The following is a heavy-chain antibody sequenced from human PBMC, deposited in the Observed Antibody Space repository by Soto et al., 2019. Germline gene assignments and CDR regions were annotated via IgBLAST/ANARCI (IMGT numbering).Heavy chain of an antibody. Sequence: PSETLSLTCTVSGASINNGDYDWIWIRQTPGKGLEWLGYIYVTGTTYYNPSLKTRLAISIDRSKSQFSLRLTSVTAADTAVYYCARLYWSYYASSGYLDQWGQGTLVTVSS. J-gene: IGHJ4*02. CDR2: IYVTGTT. CDR1: GASINNGDYD. V-gene: IGHV4-30-4*01. CDR3: ARLYWSYYASSGYLDQ. D-gene: IGHD3-22*01.